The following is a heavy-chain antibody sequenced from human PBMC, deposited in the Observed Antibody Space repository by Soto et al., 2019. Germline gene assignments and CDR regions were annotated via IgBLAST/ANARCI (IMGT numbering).Heavy chain of an antibody. Sequence: SETLSLTCTVSGGSISSGDYCWRWIRQPPWKCLEWIGYIYYSGSTCYNPSLKSRVTISVDKSKNQCSLQLSSVTAADTEVYSCASHEAYDSVWRRSDGSDYWGHGPMVTVSS. CDR1: GGSISSGDYC. CDR2: IYYSGST. V-gene: IGHV4-30-4*01. D-gene: IGHD3-16*01. CDR3: ASHEAYDSVWRRSDGSDY. J-gene: IGHJ4*01.